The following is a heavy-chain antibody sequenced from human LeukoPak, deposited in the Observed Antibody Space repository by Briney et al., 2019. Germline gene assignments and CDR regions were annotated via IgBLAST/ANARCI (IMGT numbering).Heavy chain of an antibody. CDR2: ISYDGSNK. CDR3: ARVGTYYYDSSGYPADAFDI. CDR1: GFTFSSYA. Sequence: PGRSLRLSCAASGFTFSSYAMHWVRQAPGKGLEWVAVISYDGSNKYYADSVKGRFTISRDNSKNTLYLQMNSLRAEGTAVYYCARVGTYYYDSSGYPADAFDIWGQGTMVTVSS. V-gene: IGHV3-30-3*01. J-gene: IGHJ3*02. D-gene: IGHD3-22*01.